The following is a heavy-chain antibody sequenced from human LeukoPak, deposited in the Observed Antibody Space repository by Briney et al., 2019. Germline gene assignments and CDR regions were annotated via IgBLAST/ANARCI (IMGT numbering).Heavy chain of an antibody. CDR1: GFTFSSYE. Sequence: GGSLRLSCAASGFTFSSYEMNWVCQAPGKGLEWVSYISSSGSTIYYADSVKGRFTISRDNAKNSLYLQMNSLRAEDTAVYYCAELGITMIGGVRGKGTTVTISS. D-gene: IGHD3-10*02. V-gene: IGHV3-48*03. CDR3: AELGITMIGGV. J-gene: IGHJ6*04. CDR2: ISSSGSTI.